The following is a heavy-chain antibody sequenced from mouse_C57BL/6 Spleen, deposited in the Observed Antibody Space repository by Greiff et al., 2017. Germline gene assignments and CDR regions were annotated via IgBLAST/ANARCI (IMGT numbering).Heavy chain of an antibody. CDR2: IDPEDGET. CDR3: ARYYEGHYYAMDD. Sequence: EVQLQQSGAELVKPGASVKLSCTASGFNIKDYYMHWVKQSTEQGLEWIGRIDPEDGETKYAPKFQGKATITADTASNTAYLKLSSLTSEDTAVYYCARYYEGHYYAMDDWGQGTSVTVSS. J-gene: IGHJ4*01. CDR1: GFNIKDYY. D-gene: IGHD2-4*01. V-gene: IGHV14-2*01.